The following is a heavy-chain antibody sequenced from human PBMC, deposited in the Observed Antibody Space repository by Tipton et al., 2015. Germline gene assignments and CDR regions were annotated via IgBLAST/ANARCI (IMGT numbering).Heavy chain of an antibody. V-gene: IGHV4-39*01. J-gene: IGHJ4*02. Sequence: TLSLTCSVSGGSISSSSYVWGWIRQPPGKGLEWIGSLYFSGSTYYNPSLKSRVTISIDRFKNQFSLKLSSVTAADTAVYYCARRATGGYYFDYWGQGTLVTVSS. CDR3: ARRATGGYYFDY. CDR1: GGSISSSSYV. CDR2: LYFSGST. D-gene: IGHD1-14*01.